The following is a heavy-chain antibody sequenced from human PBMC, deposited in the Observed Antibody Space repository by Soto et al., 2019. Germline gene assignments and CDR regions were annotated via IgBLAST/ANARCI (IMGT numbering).Heavy chain of an antibody. D-gene: IGHD4-17*01. J-gene: IGHJ4*02. CDR2: IKSKTDGGTT. CDR1: GFTFSNAW. CDR3: ARDRGHYVLDY. V-gene: IGHV3-15*07. Sequence: PGGSLRLSCAASGFTFSNAWMSWVRQAPGKGLEWVGRIKSKTDGGTTDYAAPVKGRFTISRDDSKNTLYLQMNSLRSDDTAVYYCARDRGHYVLDYWGQGTLVTVSS.